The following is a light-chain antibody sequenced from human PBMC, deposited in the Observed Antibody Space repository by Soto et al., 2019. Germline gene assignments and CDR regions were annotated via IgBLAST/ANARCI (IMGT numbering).Light chain of an antibody. CDR3: QQYSNSWT. Sequence: EIVLTQSPGTLSLSPGERATLSCRASQSVSSSYLAWYQQKPGQAPRLLIYGASSRATGIPDRFSGSGSGTDFTLTISRLEPEDFAVYYCQQYSNSWTFGQGTKVDIK. CDR2: GAS. J-gene: IGKJ1*01. CDR1: QSVSSSY. V-gene: IGKV3-20*01.